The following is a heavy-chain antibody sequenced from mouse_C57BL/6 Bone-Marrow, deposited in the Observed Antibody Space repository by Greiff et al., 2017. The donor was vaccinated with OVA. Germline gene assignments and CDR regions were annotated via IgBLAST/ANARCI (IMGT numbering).Heavy chain of an antibody. J-gene: IGHJ4*01. Sequence: EVKLVESGGGLVQSGRSLRLSCATSGFTFSDFYMEWVRQAPGKGLEWIAASRNKANDYTTEYSASVKGRFIVSRDTSQSILYLQMNALRAEDTAIYYCARDDGYAMDYWGQGTSVTVSS. CDR3: ARDDGYAMDY. CDR2: SRNKANDYTT. V-gene: IGHV7-1*01. CDR1: GFTFSDFY.